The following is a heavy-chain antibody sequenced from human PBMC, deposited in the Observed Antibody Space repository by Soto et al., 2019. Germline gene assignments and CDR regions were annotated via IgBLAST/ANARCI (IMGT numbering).Heavy chain of an antibody. J-gene: IGHJ6*02. Sequence: PGGSLRLSCAASGFTFSSYSMNWVRQAPGKGLEWVSSISSSSSYIYYADSVKGRFTISRDNAKNSLYLQMNSLRAEDTAVYYCAREGSYYFYYYYGMDGWGQGTTVTVSS. CDR3: AREGSYYFYYYYGMDG. V-gene: IGHV3-21*01. CDR2: ISSSSSYI. CDR1: GFTFSSYS. D-gene: IGHD1-26*01.